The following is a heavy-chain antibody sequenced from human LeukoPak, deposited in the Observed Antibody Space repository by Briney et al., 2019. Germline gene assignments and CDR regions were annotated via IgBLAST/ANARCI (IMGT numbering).Heavy chain of an antibody. V-gene: IGHV3-7*01. CDR3: VKSSGYSSYDHGDY. Sequence: GGSLRLSCAASGFTFSSYWMSWVRQAPGKGLEWVANIKQDGSEKYYVDSVKGRFTISRDNAKNSLYLQMNSLRAEDTAVYYCVKSSGYSSYDHGDYWGQGTMVTVSS. CDR1: GFTFSSYW. D-gene: IGHD5-12*01. CDR2: IKQDGSEK. J-gene: IGHJ1*01.